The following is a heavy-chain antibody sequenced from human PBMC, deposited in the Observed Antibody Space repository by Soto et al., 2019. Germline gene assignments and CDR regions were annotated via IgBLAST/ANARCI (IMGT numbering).Heavy chain of an antibody. J-gene: IGHJ4*02. V-gene: IGHV3-74*03. CDR1: GFSLSPYW. CDR3: ARDLGGPDY. D-gene: IGHD3-16*01. CDR2: LSSDGFGA. Sequence: GGSLRLSCAASGFSLSPYWMHWVRQVPGRGLEWVARLSSDGFGAAYADSVKGRFFISRDIARNTLSLQMNSLGADDTAVYYCARDLGGPDYWGRGTSVTVSS.